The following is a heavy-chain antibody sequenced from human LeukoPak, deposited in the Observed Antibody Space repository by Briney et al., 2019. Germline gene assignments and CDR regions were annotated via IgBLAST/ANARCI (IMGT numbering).Heavy chain of an antibody. D-gene: IGHD3-16*02. J-gene: IGHJ6*03. CDR3: ARVYLYTTGWSAAYYYFMDV. CDR2: VSGDNGQT. Sequence: ASVKVSCKASTYISSDFGISWVRLAPGGGLEWIGWVSGDNGQTNYGHKFYGRVTMTMETSTNTASIELRGLRSDDTAIYYCARVYLYTTGWSAAYYYFMDVWGKGTTVIVSS. V-gene: IGHV1-18*01. CDR1: TYISSDFG.